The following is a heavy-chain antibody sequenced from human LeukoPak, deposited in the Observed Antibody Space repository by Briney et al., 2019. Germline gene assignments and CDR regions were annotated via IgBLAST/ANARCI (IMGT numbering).Heavy chain of an antibody. Sequence: PGGSLRLSCAASGFTFSSYWMHWVRQAPGKGLVWVSRINSDGSSTSYADSVKGRFTISRDNAKNTLYLQMNSLRAEDTAVYYCARDRRIAARQSFELFDYWGQGTLVTVSS. CDR1: GFTFSSYW. CDR3: ARDRRIAARQSFELFDY. V-gene: IGHV3-74*01. CDR2: INSDGSST. D-gene: IGHD6-6*01. J-gene: IGHJ4*02.